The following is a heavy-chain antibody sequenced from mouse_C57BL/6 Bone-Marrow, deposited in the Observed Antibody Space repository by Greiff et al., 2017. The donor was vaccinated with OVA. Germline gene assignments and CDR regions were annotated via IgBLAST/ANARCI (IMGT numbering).Heavy chain of an antibody. CDR1: GFNIKGDY. CDR2: IDPENGDT. V-gene: IGHV14-4*01. CDR3: TSYYYGSSYVNWYFDV. J-gene: IGHJ1*03. D-gene: IGHD1-1*01. Sequence: EVQVVESGAELVRPGASVKLSCTASGFNIKGDYMHWVKQRPEQGLEWIGWIDPENGDTEYASKFPGKATITADTSSNTAYLQLSSLTSEDTAVYYCTSYYYGSSYVNWYFDVWGTGTTVTVSS.